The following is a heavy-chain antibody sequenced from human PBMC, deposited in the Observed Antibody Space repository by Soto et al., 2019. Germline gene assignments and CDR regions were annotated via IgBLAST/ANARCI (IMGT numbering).Heavy chain of an antibody. J-gene: IGHJ6*02. V-gene: IGHV1-8*01. D-gene: IGHD3-3*01. CDR2: MNPNSGNT. Sequence: QVQLVQSGAEVKKPGASVKVSCKASGYTFTSYDINWVRQATGQGLEWMGWMNPNSGNTGYAQKFQGRVTMTRNTSMSTAYMGLSSLRSEDTAVYYWARGLPYYDFWSGYHYYYYYGMDVWGQGTTVTVSS. CDR3: ARGLPYYDFWSGYHYYYYYGMDV. CDR1: GYTFTSYD.